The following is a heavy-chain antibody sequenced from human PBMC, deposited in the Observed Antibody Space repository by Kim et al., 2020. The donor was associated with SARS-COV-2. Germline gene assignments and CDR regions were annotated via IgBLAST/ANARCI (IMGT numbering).Heavy chain of an antibody. D-gene: IGHD3-22*01. Sequence: SETLSLTCTVSGGSIISNYWSWIRQPPGKGLEWIGYMYYSGSTNYNPSLKSRVTISMDTSKNQFSLRLSSVTAADTAVYYCATFSYYYDVNGRVAEGAFHIWGQGTMVTVSS. J-gene: IGHJ3*02. CDR3: ATFSYYYDVNGRVAEGAFHI. CDR1: GGSIISNY. V-gene: IGHV4-59*01. CDR2: MYYSGST.